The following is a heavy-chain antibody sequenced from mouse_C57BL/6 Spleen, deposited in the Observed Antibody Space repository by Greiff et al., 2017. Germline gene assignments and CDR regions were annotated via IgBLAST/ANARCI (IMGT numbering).Heavy chain of an antibody. J-gene: IGHJ4*01. V-gene: IGHV5-16*01. D-gene: IGHD2-1*01. CDR2: INYDGSST. CDR3: ARDDYGNYYAMDY. CDR1: GFTFSDYY. Sequence: EVQLVESEGGLVQPGSSMKLSCTASGFTFSDYYMAWVRQVPEKGLEWVANINYDGSSTYYLDSLKSRFIISRDNAKNILYLQMSSLKSEDTATYYCARDDYGNYYAMDYWGQGTSVTVSS.